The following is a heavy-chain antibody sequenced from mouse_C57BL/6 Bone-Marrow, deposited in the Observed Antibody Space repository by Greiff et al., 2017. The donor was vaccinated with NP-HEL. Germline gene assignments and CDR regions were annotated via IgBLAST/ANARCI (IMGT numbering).Heavy chain of an antibody. J-gene: IGHJ4*01. Sequence: QVQLQQPGAELVMPGASVKLSCKASGYTFTSYWMHWVKQRPGQGLEWIGEIDPSDSYINYNQKFKGKSTLTVDKSSSTAYMQLSSLTSEDSAVYYCARGPPSYAMDYWGQGTSVTVSS. CDR2: IDPSDSYI. V-gene: IGHV1-69*01. CDR3: ARGPPSYAMDY. CDR1: GYTFTSYW.